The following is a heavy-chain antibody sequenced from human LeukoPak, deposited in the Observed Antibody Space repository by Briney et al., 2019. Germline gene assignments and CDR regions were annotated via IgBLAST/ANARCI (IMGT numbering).Heavy chain of an antibody. D-gene: IGHD1-1*01. CDR3: ARDRGTTGTLADAFDI. J-gene: IGHJ3*02. Sequence: PSETLSLSCTVSGGSINSGDYYWVWIRQPPGKGLEWIGSIYYSGSTYYNPSLKSRVTISVDTSKNQFSLKLSSVTAADTAVYYCARDRGTTGTLADAFDIWGQGTMVTVSS. CDR2: IYYSGST. CDR1: GGSINSGDYY. V-gene: IGHV4-39*07.